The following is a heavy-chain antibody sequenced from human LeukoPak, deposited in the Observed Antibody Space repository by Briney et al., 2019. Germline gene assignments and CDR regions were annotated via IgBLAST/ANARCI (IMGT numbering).Heavy chain of an antibody. CDR2: IRSKAYGETA. CDR3: TRDRGAYNLYDY. CDR1: GFTFSSYW. V-gene: IGHV3-49*04. J-gene: IGHJ4*02. Sequence: GGSLRLSCVASGFTFSSYWMSWARQAPGKGLEWVGFIRSKAYGETADYAASVKGRFTISRDDSKAIAYLQMNSLKTEDTAVYHCTRDRGAYNLYDYWGQGTLVTVSS. D-gene: IGHD1-1*01.